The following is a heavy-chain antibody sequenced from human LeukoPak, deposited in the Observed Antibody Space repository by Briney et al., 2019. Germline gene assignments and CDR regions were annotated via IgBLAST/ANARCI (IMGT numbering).Heavy chain of an antibody. D-gene: IGHD2-21*01. J-gene: IGHJ5*02. CDR2: MNPKSGDA. CDR3: ARGPFGNCGGGPCHFRDIDNWYDP. Sequence: ASVKVSCKASGYTFTTYDINWVRQAAGQGFAWMGWMNPKSGDAGYADKFQGRVAITRDTSINTAYLELSALTSDDTAVCYCARGPFGNCGGGPCHFRDIDNWYDPWGQGTLVTVSS. V-gene: IGHV1-8*03. CDR1: GYTFTTYD.